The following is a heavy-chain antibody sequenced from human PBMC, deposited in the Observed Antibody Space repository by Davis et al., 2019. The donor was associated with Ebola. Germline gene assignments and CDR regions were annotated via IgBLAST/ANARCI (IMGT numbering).Heavy chain of an antibody. CDR2: ISGDVGST. V-gene: IGHV3-43*02. J-gene: IGHJ4*02. Sequence: GGSLRLSCAASGFTFDDYAMHWVRQAPGKCLEWVSLISGDVGSTYYADSVKGRFTIARDNSKNSLYLQMNSLRAEDTAVYYCAREEGLVLEWLFAEYWGQGTLVTVSS. D-gene: IGHD3-3*01. CDR3: AREEGLVLEWLFAEY. CDR1: GFTFDDYA.